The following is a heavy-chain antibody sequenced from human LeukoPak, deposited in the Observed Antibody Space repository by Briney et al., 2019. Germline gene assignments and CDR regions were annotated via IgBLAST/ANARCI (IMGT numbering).Heavy chain of an antibody. CDR2: IYSGGST. Sequence: GGSLRLSCAASGFTVSSNYMSWVRQAPGKGLEWVSAIYSGGSTYYADSVKGRFTISRDNSKNTLYLQMNSLRAEDTAVYYCARDPGDSSGYFDYWGQGTLVTVSS. CDR1: GFTVSSNY. J-gene: IGHJ4*02. V-gene: IGHV3-53*01. D-gene: IGHD3-22*01. CDR3: ARDPGDSSGYFDY.